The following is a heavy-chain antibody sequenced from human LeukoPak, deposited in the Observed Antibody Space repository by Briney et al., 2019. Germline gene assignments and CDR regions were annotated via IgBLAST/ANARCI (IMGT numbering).Heavy chain of an antibody. Sequence: SETLSLTCTVSGGSISSGDYYWSWIRQPPGKGLEWIGRIYTSGSTNYNPSLKSRVTISVDTSKNQCSLKLSSVTAADTAVYYCAREVVGAAGYWGQGNLVTVSS. D-gene: IGHD1-26*01. J-gene: IGHJ4*02. CDR2: IYTSGST. CDR3: AREVVGAAGY. V-gene: IGHV4-61*02. CDR1: GGSISSGDYY.